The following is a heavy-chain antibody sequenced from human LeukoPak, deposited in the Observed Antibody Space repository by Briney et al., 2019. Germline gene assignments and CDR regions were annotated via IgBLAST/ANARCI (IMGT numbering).Heavy chain of an antibody. CDR3: SRDFPCNSGPQFDN. CDR2: IYYSGST. V-gene: IGHV4-39*07. J-gene: IGHJ5*02. D-gene: IGHD4-23*01. Sequence: PSETLSLTCSVSGGSISSRNHYWGWIRQPPGKGLEWIGCIYYSGSTYNNPSLRSRVTMSIDTSKNQFSLKLGSMTAADAAVYFCSRDFPCNSGPQFDNWGQGTLVTVSS. CDR1: GGSISSRNHY.